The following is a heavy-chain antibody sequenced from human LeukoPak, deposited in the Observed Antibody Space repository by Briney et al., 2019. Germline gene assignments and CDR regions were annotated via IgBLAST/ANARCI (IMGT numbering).Heavy chain of an antibody. CDR3: ARADYYDSSGYPNNFDY. Sequence: PSETLSLTCTVSGGSISSYYWSWIRQPPGKGLEWIGYIYYSGGTNYNPSLKRRVTISVDTSKKQFSLKLSSVTAADTAVYYCARADYYDSSGYPNNFDYWGQGTLVTVSS. D-gene: IGHD3-22*01. V-gene: IGHV4-59*01. CDR1: GGSISSYY. J-gene: IGHJ4*02. CDR2: IYYSGGT.